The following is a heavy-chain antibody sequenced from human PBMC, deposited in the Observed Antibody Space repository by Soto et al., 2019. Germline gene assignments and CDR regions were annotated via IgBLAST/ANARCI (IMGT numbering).Heavy chain of an antibody. CDR3: ARESSGYYSFDY. CDR1: GFTFSSYG. D-gene: IGHD3-22*01. CDR2: ISYDGSNK. Sequence: GGSLRLSCAASGFTFSSYGMHWVRQAPGKGLEWVAVISYDGSNKYYADSVKGRFTISRDNSKNTLYLQMNSLRAEDTAVYYCARESSGYYSFDYWGQGTLVTV. V-gene: IGHV3-30*03. J-gene: IGHJ4*02.